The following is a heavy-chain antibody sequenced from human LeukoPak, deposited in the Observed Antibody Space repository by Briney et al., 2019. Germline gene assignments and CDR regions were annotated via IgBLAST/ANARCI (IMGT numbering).Heavy chain of an antibody. D-gene: IGHD6-13*01. V-gene: IGHV3-23*01. Sequence: AGGSLRLSCAASGFTFSSYAMSWVRQAPGKGLEWVSAISGSGGSTYYADSVKGRFTISRDNSKNTLYLQMNSLRAEDTAVYYCAKDRTGDSSSWYGYFDYWGQGTLVTVSS. J-gene: IGHJ4*02. CDR3: AKDRTGDSSSWYGYFDY. CDR1: GFTFSSYA. CDR2: ISGSGGST.